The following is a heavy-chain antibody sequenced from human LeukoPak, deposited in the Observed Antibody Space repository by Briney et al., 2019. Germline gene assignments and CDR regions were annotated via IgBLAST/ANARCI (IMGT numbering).Heavy chain of an antibody. D-gene: IGHD3-9*01. CDR3: AKDRVLRYFDWLFDLDY. CDR1: GFAFSSYG. Sequence: DPGGSLRLSCAASGFAFSSYGMHWVRQAPGKGLEWVAFIRYDGSNKYYADSVKGRFTISRDNSTNTLYLQMNSLRAEDTAVYYCAKDRVLRYFDWLFDLDYWGQGTLVTVSS. J-gene: IGHJ4*02. V-gene: IGHV3-30*02. CDR2: IRYDGSNK.